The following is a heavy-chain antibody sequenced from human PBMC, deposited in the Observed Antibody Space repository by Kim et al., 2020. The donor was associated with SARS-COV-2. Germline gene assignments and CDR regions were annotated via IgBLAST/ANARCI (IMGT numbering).Heavy chain of an antibody. CDR3: ARDFHLYGGIDY. D-gene: IGHD4-17*01. V-gene: IGHV1-46*01. Sequence: SYAQKFKGRVTMTRDTSTSTVYMELSSLRSEDTAVYYCARDFHLYGGIDYWGQGTLVTVSS. J-gene: IGHJ4*02.